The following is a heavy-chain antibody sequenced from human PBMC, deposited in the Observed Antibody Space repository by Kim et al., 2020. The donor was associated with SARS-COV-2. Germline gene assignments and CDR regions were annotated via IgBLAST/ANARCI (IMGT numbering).Heavy chain of an antibody. J-gene: IGHJ4*02. CDR3: ARGRGLLWFGEPYFDY. CDR2: INHSGST. D-gene: IGHD3-10*01. CDR1: GGSFSGYY. V-gene: IGHV4-34*01. Sequence: SETLSLTCAVYGGSFSGYYWSWIRQPPGKGLEWIGEINHSGSTNYNPSLKSRVTISVDTSKNQFSLKLSSVTAADTAVYYCARGRGLLWFGEPYFDYWGQGTLVTVSS.